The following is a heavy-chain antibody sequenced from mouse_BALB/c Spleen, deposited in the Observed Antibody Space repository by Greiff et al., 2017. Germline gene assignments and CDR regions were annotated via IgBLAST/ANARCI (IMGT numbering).Heavy chain of an antibody. D-gene: IGHD4-1*01. V-gene: IGHV5-6*01. CDR1: GLTFSSYG. CDR3: ARTGTGFDY. Sequence: EVQGVESGGDLVKPGGSLKLSCAASGLTFSSYGMSWVRLTPDKRMEWVATISSGGSYTYYPDSVKGRFTISRDKAKNTLYLQMSSLKSEDTAMYYCARTGTGFDYWGQGTTHTVSS. CDR2: ISSGGSYT. J-gene: IGHJ2*01.